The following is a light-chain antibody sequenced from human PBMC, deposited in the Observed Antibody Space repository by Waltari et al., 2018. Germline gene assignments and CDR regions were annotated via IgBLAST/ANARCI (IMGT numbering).Light chain of an antibody. CDR2: DVN. CDR1: SSDIGGYKF. V-gene: IGLV2-8*01. J-gene: IGLJ2*01. CDR3: SSYGGKNNLI. Sequence: QSALTQPPSASGSPGQSVTISCTGTSSDIGGYKFVSWFQQHPGKAPKLVIYDVNDRPSGVPILYSGSKSGTTATLTVSGLQAEDEAYYYCSSYGGKNNLIFGGGTTLTV.